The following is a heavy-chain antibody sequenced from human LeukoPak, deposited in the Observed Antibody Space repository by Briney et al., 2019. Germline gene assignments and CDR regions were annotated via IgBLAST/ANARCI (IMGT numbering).Heavy chain of an antibody. V-gene: IGHV3-64D*09. CDR3: VKITSVTGGDC. Sequence: GGSLRLSCSASGFTFSAYAMYWVRPAPGKGLEYVSGISSNGGSSFYSDSVKGRFTISRDNSKNTLYLQMSSLRAEDTAVYYCVKITSVTGGDCWGQGTRLTVSS. J-gene: IGHJ4*02. CDR2: ISSNGGSS. CDR1: GFTFSAYA. D-gene: IGHD1-1*01.